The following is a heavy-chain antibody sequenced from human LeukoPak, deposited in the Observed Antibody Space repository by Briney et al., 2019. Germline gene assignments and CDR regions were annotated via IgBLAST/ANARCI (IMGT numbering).Heavy chain of an antibody. D-gene: IGHD3-3*01. CDR1: GGSISSGSYY. Sequence: SETLSLTCTVSGGSISSGSYYWSWIRQPAGKGLEWIGRIYTSGSTNYNPSLKSRVTISVDTSKNQFSLKLSSVTAADTAVYYCARETMYYDFWSGYYNAFDIWGQGTMVTVSS. J-gene: IGHJ3*02. CDR3: ARETMYYDFWSGYYNAFDI. V-gene: IGHV4-61*02. CDR2: IYTSGST.